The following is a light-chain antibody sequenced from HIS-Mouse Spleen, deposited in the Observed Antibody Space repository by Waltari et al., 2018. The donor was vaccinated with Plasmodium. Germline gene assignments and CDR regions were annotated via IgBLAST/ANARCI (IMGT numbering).Light chain of an antibody. CDR1: ALQNQY. J-gene: IGLJ2*01. Sequence: SYDPTQPPSLSVSPAQTARITSSGAALQNQYAYWYQQKPGQAPVLVKYKDNERTSGIPERFSGSSSGTTVTLTISGVQAEDEADYYCQSADSSATYVVFGGGTKLTVL. V-gene: IGLV3-25*03. CDR3: QSADSSATYVV. CDR2: KDN.